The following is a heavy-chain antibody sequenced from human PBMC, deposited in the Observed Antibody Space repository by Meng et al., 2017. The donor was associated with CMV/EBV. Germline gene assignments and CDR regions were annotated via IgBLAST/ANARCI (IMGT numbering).Heavy chain of an antibody. D-gene: IGHD1-26*01. CDR1: GGSFSGYY. J-gene: IGHJ4*02. CDR2: INHSGST. V-gene: IGHV4-34*01. CDR3: ARGGGGEWELLHYFDY. Sequence: QVQLQRWGPGLLKPSETLPLTCAVYGGSFSGYYWSWIRQPPGKGLEWIGEINHSGSTNYNPSLKSRVTISVDTSKNQCSLKLSSVTAADTAVYYCARGGGGEWELLHYFDYWGQGTLVTVSS.